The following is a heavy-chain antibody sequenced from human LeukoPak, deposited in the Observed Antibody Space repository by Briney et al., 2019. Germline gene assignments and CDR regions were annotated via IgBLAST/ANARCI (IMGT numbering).Heavy chain of an antibody. CDR3: ARSSYDILTGYYLNWFDP. CDR2: IIPIFGTA. V-gene: IGHV1-69*13. CDR1: GCTFSSYA. D-gene: IGHD3-9*01. Sequence: SVKVSCMASGCTFSSYAISWVRQAPGQGLEWMGGIIPIFGTANYAQKFQGRVTITADESTSTAYMELSSLRSEDTAVYYCARSSYDILTGYYLNWFDPWGQGTLVTVSS. J-gene: IGHJ5*02.